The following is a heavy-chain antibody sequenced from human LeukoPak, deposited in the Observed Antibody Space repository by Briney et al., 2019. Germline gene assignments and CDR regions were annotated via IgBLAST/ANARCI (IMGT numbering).Heavy chain of an antibody. CDR2: ISYSGSA. Sequence: SETLSLTCSVSGGSVSSSLNKWSWIRQPPGKGLEWIGEISYSGSASYNPSLRSRVTISIDTSTNHFSLTLDSVTAADTAVYYGAEEEECRCGSCYSYGWFDPWGQGTQVIVSS. D-gene: IGHD2-15*01. CDR3: AEEEECRCGSCYSYGWFDP. V-gene: IGHV4-61*01. CDR1: GGSVSSSLNK. J-gene: IGHJ5*02.